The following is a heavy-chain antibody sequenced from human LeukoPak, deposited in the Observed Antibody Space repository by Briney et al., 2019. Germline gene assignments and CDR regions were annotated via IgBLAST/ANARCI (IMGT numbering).Heavy chain of an antibody. Sequence: PSETLSLTCTVSGGSISSGGYYWIWIRQHPGKGLEWIGYTYYSGSTYYNPSLKSRVTISVDTSKNRLSLNLSSVTAADTAVYYCARDLSDDGSPYTHYGMAVWGQGTTVTVSS. CDR1: GGSISSGGYY. D-gene: IGHD3-16*01. CDR3: ARDLSDDGSPYTHYGMAV. V-gene: IGHV4-31*03. J-gene: IGHJ6*02. CDR2: TYYSGST.